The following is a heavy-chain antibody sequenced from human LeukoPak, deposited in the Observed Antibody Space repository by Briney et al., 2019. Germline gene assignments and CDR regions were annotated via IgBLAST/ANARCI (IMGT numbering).Heavy chain of an antibody. D-gene: IGHD1-26*01. V-gene: IGHV1-18*01. CDR1: GYTFTSYG. Sequence: GASVKVSCKASGYTFTSYGICWVRQAPGQGLEWMGWISAYNGNTNYAQKLQGRVTMTTDTSTSTAYMELRSLRSDDTAVYYCARLVLQWELPYYFDYWGQGTLVTVSS. CDR3: ARLVLQWELPYYFDY. J-gene: IGHJ4*02. CDR2: ISAYNGNT.